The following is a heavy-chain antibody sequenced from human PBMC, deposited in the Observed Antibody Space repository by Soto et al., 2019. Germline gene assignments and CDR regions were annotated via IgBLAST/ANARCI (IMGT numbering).Heavy chain of an antibody. D-gene: IGHD5-12*01. CDR3: AREKGYSGYDYNGYDY. Sequence: GGSLRLSCAASGFTFSSYAMHWVRQAPGKGLEWVAVISYDGSNKYYADSVKGRFTISRDNSKNTLYLQMNSLRAEDTAVYYCAREKGYSGYDYNGYDYWGQGTLVTVSS. J-gene: IGHJ4*02. V-gene: IGHV3-30-3*01. CDR1: GFTFSSYA. CDR2: ISYDGSNK.